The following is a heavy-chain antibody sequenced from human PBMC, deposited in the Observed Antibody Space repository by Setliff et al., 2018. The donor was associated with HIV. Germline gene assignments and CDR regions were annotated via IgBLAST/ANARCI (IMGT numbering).Heavy chain of an antibody. D-gene: IGHD6-13*01. CDR2: ISSSGST. V-gene: IGHV4-59*04. J-gene: IGHJ6*03. Sequence: LSLTCTVSGGSISSYYWGWICQSPGRGLEWIGSISSSGSTPYHPSLRSRVTVSAATSKNQFSLKLSSVTAADTAVYYCACGAAAGTDYFYYYYMDVWGKGTTVTVSS. CDR3: ACGAAAGTDYFYYYYMDV. CDR1: GGSISSYY.